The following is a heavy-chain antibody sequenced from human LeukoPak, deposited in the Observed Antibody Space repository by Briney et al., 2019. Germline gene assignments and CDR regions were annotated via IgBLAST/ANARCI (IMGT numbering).Heavy chain of an antibody. V-gene: IGHV3-66*02. J-gene: IGHJ5*02. CDR1: GLTVSGNY. CDR3: ARVKGTTTWSHWFDP. D-gene: IGHD2-2*01. CDR2: IYSGGST. Sequence: PGGSLRLSCAASGLTVSGNYMSWSRQAPEKGLEWVSVIYSGGSTYYADSVKGRFTISRDNSKNTLYLQMNSLRAEDTAVYYCARVKGTTTWSHWFDPWGQGTLVTVSS.